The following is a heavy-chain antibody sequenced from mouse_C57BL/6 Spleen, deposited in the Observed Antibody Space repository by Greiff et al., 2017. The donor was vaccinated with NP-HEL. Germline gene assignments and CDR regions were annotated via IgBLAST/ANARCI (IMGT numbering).Heavy chain of an antibody. CDR3: ARPLYYCGRSYGFDY. Sequence: QVQLQQPGTELVKPGASGYTFTSYWMHWVKQRPGQGLEWIGNINPSNGGTNYNEKFKSKATLTVDKSSSTAYMQLSRLTSEDSAVYYCARPLYYCGRSYGFDYWGQGTTLTVSS. CDR2: INPSNGGT. D-gene: IGHD1-1*01. J-gene: IGHJ2*01. V-gene: IGHV1-53*01. CDR1: GYTFTSYW.